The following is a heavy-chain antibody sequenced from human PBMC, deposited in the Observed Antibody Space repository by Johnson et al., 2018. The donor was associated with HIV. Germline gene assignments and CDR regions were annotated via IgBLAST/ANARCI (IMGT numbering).Heavy chain of an antibody. V-gene: IGHV3-7*05. CDR1: GFTVSGNY. J-gene: IGHJ3*02. CDR3: VRDDGSDYEAFDI. Sequence: VQLVESGGGLIQPGGSLRLSCAASGFTVSGNYMNWVRQAPGKGLEWVADIKQDGSEKSYFDPVKGRFTISRDNARKSLYLQMNNMRAEDTAVYYCVRDDGSDYEAFDIWGQGTMVTVSS. D-gene: IGHD2-21*01. CDR2: IKQDGSEK.